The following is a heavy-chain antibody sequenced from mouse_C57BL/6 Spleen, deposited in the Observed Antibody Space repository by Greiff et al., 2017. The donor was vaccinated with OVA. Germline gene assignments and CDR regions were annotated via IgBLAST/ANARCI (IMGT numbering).Heavy chain of an antibody. D-gene: IGHD1-1*01. Sequence: VQLQQSGTVLARPGASVKMSCKTSGYTFTSYWMHWVKQRPGQGLEWIGAIYPGNSDTSYNQKFKGKAKLTAVTSASTAYMELSSLTNEDSAVYDCTGFGVVAKEGYAMDYWGQGTSVTVSS. J-gene: IGHJ4*01. CDR3: TGFGVVAKEGYAMDY. V-gene: IGHV1-5*01. CDR1: GYTFTSYW. CDR2: IYPGNSDT.